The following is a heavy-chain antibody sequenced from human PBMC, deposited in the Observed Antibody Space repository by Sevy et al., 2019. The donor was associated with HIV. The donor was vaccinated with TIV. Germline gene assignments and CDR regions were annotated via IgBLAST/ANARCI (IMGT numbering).Heavy chain of an antibody. CDR2: IAYDGSNK. V-gene: IGHV3-30*04. CDR3: ARPRFLEWLSSTAFDI. Sequence: GGSLRLSCTASGFVFSSYAMHWVRQAPGKGLEWVAFIAYDGSNKNYADSVKGRFTLSRDNSKNTLYLQMNSLGAEDTAVYYCARPRFLEWLSSTAFDIWGQGTMVTVSS. CDR1: GFVFSSYA. D-gene: IGHD3-3*01. J-gene: IGHJ3*02.